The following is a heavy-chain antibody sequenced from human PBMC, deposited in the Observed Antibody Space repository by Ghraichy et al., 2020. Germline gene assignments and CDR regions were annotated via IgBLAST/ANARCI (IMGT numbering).Heavy chain of an antibody. D-gene: IGHD5/OR15-5a*01. CDR1: GFTFDNFA. Sequence: GGSLRLSCATSGFTFDNFALHWVRHRLVHGLEWVSGISWNSEDTDYANSVRGRFSISRDNANDSLYLQMDSLRPEDTALYYCAKGLSSSVYSYMDVWGKGTTVTVSS. V-gene: IGHV3-9*01. CDR3: AKGLSSSVYSYMDV. J-gene: IGHJ6*03. CDR2: ISWNSEDT.